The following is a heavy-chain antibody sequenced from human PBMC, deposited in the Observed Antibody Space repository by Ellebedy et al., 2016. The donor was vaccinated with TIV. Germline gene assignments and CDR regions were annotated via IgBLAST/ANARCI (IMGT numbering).Heavy chain of an antibody. D-gene: IGHD6-19*01. V-gene: IGHV3-43*01. J-gene: IGHJ4*02. CDR3: TKDRDNSGWGFDY. CDR2: ITWDGGRR. CDR1: GFAFGDYA. Sequence: GGSLRLXXAASGFAFGDYAMHWVRQGPERGLEWVAFITWDGGRRNYRDSVKGRFTISRDNTENYLYLQMNSLKTEDAALYYCTKDRDNSGWGFDYWGQGTLVAVSS.